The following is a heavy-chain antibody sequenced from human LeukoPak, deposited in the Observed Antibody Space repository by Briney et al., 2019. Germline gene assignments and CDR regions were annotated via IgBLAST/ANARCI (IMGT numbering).Heavy chain of an antibody. CDR2: IIPIFGTA. V-gene: IGHV1-69*13. Sequence: SVKVSCKASGGTFSSYAISWVRQAPGQGLEWMGGIIPIFGTANYAQKFQGRVTITADESTSTAYMELSSLRSEDTAVYYCARDLLIVGAMGYFDYWGQGTLVTVSS. J-gene: IGHJ4*02. D-gene: IGHD1-26*01. CDR3: ARDLLIVGAMGYFDY. CDR1: GGTFSSYA.